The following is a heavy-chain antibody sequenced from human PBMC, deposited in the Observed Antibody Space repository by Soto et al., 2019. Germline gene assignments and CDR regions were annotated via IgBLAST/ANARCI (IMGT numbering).Heavy chain of an antibody. J-gene: IGHJ6*02. V-gene: IGHV1-24*01. CDR3: ATRYCISTSCPYYYGMDV. Sequence: GASVKVSCKVSGYTLTELSMHWVRQAPGKGLEWMGGFDPEDGETIYAQKFQGRVTMTEDTSTDTAYMELSSLRSEDTAVYYCATRYCISTSCPYYYGMDVWGQGTTVTVSS. CDR2: FDPEDGET. CDR1: GYTLTELS. D-gene: IGHD2-2*01.